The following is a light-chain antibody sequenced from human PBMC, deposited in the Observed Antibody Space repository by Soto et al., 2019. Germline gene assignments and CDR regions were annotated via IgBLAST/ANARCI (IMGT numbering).Light chain of an antibody. J-gene: IGKJ3*01. CDR3: QQRSNWPRFFT. CDR2: DAS. Sequence: EIVLTQSPATLSLSPGERATLSCRASQSLGIYLAWYQQKPGQAPRLLIYDASNRATGIPARFSGSGSGTDFTLTIDSLEPEDSAIYYCQQRSNWPRFFTFGPGTKVDIK. CDR1: QSLGIY. V-gene: IGKV3-11*01.